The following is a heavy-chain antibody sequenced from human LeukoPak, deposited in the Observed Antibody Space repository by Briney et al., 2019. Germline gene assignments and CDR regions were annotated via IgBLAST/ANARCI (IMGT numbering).Heavy chain of an antibody. CDR3: ARDPEYYDILTGYYFDY. Sequence: PSETLSLTCTVSGGSISSSSYYWGWIRQPPGKGLEWIGSIYYSGSTYYNPSLKSRVTISVDTSKNQFSLKLSSVTAADTAVYYCARDPEYYDILTGYYFDYWGQGTLVTVSS. V-gene: IGHV4-39*07. CDR1: GGSISSSSYY. J-gene: IGHJ4*02. D-gene: IGHD3-9*01. CDR2: IYYSGST.